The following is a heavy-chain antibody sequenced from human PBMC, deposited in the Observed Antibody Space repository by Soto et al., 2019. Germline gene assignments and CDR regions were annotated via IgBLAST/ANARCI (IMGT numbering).Heavy chain of an antibody. D-gene: IGHD2-21*02. V-gene: IGHV4-4*08. CDR3: ARDAYCGGDCLNWFDP. J-gene: IGHJ5*02. Sequence: SETLSLTCTVSGGSISNYYWSWIRQPPGKGLQWIGYIFSSGSTNYNPSLKSRVTISVNTSKNQFSLNLNSVTAADTAVYYCARDAYCGGDCLNWFDPWGQGTLVTVSS. CDR1: GGSISNYY. CDR2: IFSSGST.